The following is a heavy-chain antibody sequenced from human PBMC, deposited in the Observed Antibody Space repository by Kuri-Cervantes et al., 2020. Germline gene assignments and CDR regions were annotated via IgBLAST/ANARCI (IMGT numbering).Heavy chain of an antibody. V-gene: IGHV3-21*03. CDR1: GFTFSSYS. J-gene: IGHJ4*02. CDR3: ARGTLGGGGPLD. D-gene: IGHD1-26*01. CDR2: ISSSSSYI. Sequence: GESLKISCAASGFTFSSYSMNWVRQAPGKGLEWVSSISSSSSYISYADSVKGRFTISRDNAKNSLYLQMNSLRAEDTAVYYCARGTLGGGGPLDWGQGTLVTVSS.